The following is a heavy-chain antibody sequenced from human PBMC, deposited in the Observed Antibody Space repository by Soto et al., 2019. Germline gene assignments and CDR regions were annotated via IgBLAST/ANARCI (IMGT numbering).Heavy chain of an antibody. CDR1: GYSFAGYW. CDR2: IDPSDSQT. CDR3: ARQIYDSDTGPNFQYYFDS. D-gene: IGHD3-22*01. V-gene: IGHV5-10-1*01. J-gene: IGHJ4*02. Sequence: GESLKISCKGSGYSFAGYWVTWVRQKPGKGLEWMGRIDPSDSQTYYSPSFRGHVTISATKSITTVFLQWSSPRASDTAMYYCARQIYDSDTGPNFQYYFDSWGQGTPVTVSS.